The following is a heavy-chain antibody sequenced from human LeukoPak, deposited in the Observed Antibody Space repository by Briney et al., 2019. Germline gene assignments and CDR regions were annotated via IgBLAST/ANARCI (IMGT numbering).Heavy chain of an antibody. Sequence: GGSLRLSCAASGFTFSSYSMNWVRRAPGKGLEWVSYISSSSSTIYYADSVKGRFTISRDNSKNTLYLQMNSLRAEDTAVYYCATSFGLAYGMDVWGQGTTVTVSS. CDR3: ATSFGLAYGMDV. CDR2: ISSSSSTI. D-gene: IGHD3-10*01. V-gene: IGHV3-48*01. J-gene: IGHJ6*02. CDR1: GFTFSSYS.